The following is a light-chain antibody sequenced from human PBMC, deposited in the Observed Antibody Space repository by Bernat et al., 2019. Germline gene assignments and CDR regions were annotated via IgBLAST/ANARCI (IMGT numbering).Light chain of an antibody. CDR1: QSISSF. CDR2: DAS. V-gene: IGKV3-11*01. J-gene: IGKJ4*01. CDR3: QHRREWPIS. Sequence: EIVLTQSAATLSLSPGERATLSCRASQSISSFRSWDQQKPGQAPRRLIYDASNRATGIPARFRGSGSGTDFTLTISSLEHEDFAVYYCQHRREWPISFGGGTTVAIK.